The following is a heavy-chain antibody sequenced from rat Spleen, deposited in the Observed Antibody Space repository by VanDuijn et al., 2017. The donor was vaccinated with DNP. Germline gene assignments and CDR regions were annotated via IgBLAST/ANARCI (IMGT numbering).Heavy chain of an antibody. D-gene: IGHD1-4*01. V-gene: IGHV5-27*01. J-gene: IGHJ2*01. CDR1: GFTFSNYG. CDR3: TTDYPGKGY. Sequence: EVQLVESGGDLVQPGRSLKLSCAASGFTFSNYGMAWVRQAPKKGLEWVATISTSGGSTYYRDSVKGRFTISRDNAKSTLYLQMDSLRSEDTATYYCTTDYPGKGYWGQGVMVTVSS. CDR2: ISTSGGST.